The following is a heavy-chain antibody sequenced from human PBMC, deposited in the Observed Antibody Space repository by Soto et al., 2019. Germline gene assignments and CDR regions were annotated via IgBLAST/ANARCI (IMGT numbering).Heavy chain of an antibody. CDR1: GGTFSSYA. Sequence: QVQLVQSGAEVKKPGSSVKVSCKASGGTFSSYAISWVRQAPGQGLEWMGGIVPIFGTANYAQKFQGRVTITADESTSTAYMELSSLRSEDTAVYYCVRDRTWVTYYYDSSGSPSDYWGQGTPVTVSS. CDR3: VRDRTWVTYYYDSSGSPSDY. CDR2: IVPIFGTA. J-gene: IGHJ4*02. D-gene: IGHD3-22*01. V-gene: IGHV1-69*01.